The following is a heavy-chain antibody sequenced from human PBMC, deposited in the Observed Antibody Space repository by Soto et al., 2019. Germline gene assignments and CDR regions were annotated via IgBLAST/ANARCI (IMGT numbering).Heavy chain of an antibody. CDR1: GYSFTSYW. J-gene: IGHJ6*02. Sequence: PGESLKISCKGSGYSFTSYWISWVRQMPGKGLEWMGRIDPSDSYTNYSPSFQGHVTISADKSISTAYLQWSSLKASDTAMYYCARQVDTAMVMGINSPYYYYGLDGWGQGTTVTVSS. CDR3: ARQVDTAMVMGINSPYYYYGLDG. D-gene: IGHD5-18*01. V-gene: IGHV5-10-1*01. CDR2: IDPSDSYT.